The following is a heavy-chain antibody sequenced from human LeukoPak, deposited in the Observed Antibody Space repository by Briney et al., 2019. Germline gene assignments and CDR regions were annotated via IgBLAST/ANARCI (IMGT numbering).Heavy chain of an antibody. CDR3: AKGRTLVGGSTRSYDY. V-gene: IGHV3-20*04. Sequence: GGSLRLSCAASRFTFNDYGMSWVRQAPGKGLEWVSGINWNGGSTGYADSVKGRFTISRDNYKNTLYLQMNSLRVEDTAVYYCAKGRTLVGGSTRSYDYWGQGTLVTVSS. J-gene: IGHJ4*02. D-gene: IGHD1-26*01. CDR2: INWNGGST. CDR1: RFTFNDYG.